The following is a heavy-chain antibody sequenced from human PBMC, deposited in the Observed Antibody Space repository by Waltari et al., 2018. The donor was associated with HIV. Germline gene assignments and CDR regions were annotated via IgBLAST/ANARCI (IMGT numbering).Heavy chain of an antibody. Sequence: EVQLVESGGGLVQPGGSLRLSFAASGFTFTTSWLPWVRQAPGKGLVWVSRINPDGTDTRYADSVKGRFTISRDNAKNTVYLQVNSLRGEDTSVYYCARGKDCGGGTCDGYHYYGMDVWGQGTTVTVSS. CDR2: INPDGTDT. V-gene: IGHV3-74*01. CDR1: GFTFTTSW. CDR3: ARGKDCGGGTCDGYHYYGMDV. D-gene: IGHD2-15*01. J-gene: IGHJ6*02.